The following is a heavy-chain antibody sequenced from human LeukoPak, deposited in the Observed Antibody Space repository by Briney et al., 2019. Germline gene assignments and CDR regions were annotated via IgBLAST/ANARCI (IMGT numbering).Heavy chain of an antibody. J-gene: IGHJ4*02. CDR1: GFTFSSYS. D-gene: IGHD2-15*01. CDR3: AREGVGYYLDQ. V-gene: IGHV3-21*01. Sequence: GGSLRLSCAASGFTFSSYSMNWVRQAPGKGLEWVSSISSSSSYIYYADSVKGRFTISRDNAKNSLYLQMNNLRAEDTPVYYCAREGVGYYLDQWGQGTLVTVSS. CDR2: ISSSSSYI.